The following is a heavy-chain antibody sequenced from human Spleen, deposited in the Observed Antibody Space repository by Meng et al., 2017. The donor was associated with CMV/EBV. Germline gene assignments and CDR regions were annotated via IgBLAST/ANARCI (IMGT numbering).Heavy chain of an antibody. CDR3: VRVDYWSGSDY. D-gene: IGHD3-3*01. J-gene: IGHJ4*02. CDR1: GFSLSRYW. CDR2: INEDGGIT. V-gene: IGHV3-74*01. Sequence: GGSLRLSCVASGFSLSRYWMHWVRQVPGKGLVWVSRINEDGGITNHADSVEGRFSISRDNAKNTLFLQMNSLRAEDTAIYYCVRVDYWSGSDYWGQGAWVTVSS.